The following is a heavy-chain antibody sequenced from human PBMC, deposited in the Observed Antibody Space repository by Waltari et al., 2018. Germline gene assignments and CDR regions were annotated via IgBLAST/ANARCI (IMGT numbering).Heavy chain of an antibody. CDR2: IRCSGSTI. Sequence: EVQLVESGGGLVQPGGSLRLSCAASGFTFSSYEMNWVRQAPGKGLEGVSSIRCSGSTISYADSVKGRFTISRDNAKNSLYLQMNSLRAEDTAVYYCARDAPYSGYDKKSDGAMEWPHYYGMDVWGQGTTVTVSS. V-gene: IGHV3-48*03. CDR1: GFTFSSYE. CDR3: ARDAPYSGYDKKSDGAMEWPHYYGMDV. J-gene: IGHJ6*02. D-gene: IGHD5-12*01.